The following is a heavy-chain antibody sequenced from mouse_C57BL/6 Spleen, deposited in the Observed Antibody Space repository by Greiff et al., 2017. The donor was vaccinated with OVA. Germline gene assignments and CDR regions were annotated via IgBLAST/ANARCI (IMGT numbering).Heavy chain of an antibody. CDR1: GYTFTDYE. J-gene: IGHJ1*03. CDR2: IDPETGGT. Sequence: QVQLQPSGAELVRPGASVTLSCKASGYTFTDYEMHWVKQTPVHGLEWIGAIDPETGGTAYNQKFKGKAILTADKSSSTAYMELRSLTSEDSAVYYCTRSSRGDDGYHSWYFDVWGTGTTVTVSS. D-gene: IGHD2-3*01. CDR3: TRSSRGDDGYHSWYFDV. V-gene: IGHV1-15*01.